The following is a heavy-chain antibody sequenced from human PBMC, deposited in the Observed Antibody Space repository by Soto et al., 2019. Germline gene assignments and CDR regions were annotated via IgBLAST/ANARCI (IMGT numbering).Heavy chain of an antibody. D-gene: IGHD3-10*01. Sequence: GASVKVSCKASGYTFTSYDINWVRQATGQGLEWMGWMNPNSGNTGYAQKFQGRVTMTRNTSISTAYMELSSLRSEGTAVYYCARVTVRGVIIRVYYYGMDVWGQGTTVTVSS. J-gene: IGHJ6*02. CDR3: ARVTVRGVIIRVYYYGMDV. CDR1: GYTFTSYD. V-gene: IGHV1-8*01. CDR2: MNPNSGNT.